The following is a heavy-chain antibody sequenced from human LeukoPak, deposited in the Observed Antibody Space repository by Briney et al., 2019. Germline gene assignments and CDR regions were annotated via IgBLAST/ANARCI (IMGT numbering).Heavy chain of an antibody. D-gene: IGHD6-19*01. CDR1: GFTFSGSA. CDR2: IRSKTNNYAT. Sequence: GGSLRLSCAASGFTFSGSALHWVRQASGKGLEWIGRIRSKTNNYATTYAASVTGRFTISRDDAENTAYLQMNSLRAEDTAVYYCARDVSSGWYEGHAFDIWGQGTMVTVSS. V-gene: IGHV3-73*01. CDR3: ARDVSSGWYEGHAFDI. J-gene: IGHJ3*02.